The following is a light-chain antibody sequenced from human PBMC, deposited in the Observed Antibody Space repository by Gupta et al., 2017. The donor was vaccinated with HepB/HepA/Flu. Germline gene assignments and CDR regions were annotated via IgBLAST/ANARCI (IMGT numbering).Light chain of an antibody. CDR1: QSVSSYY. CDR2: GAS. V-gene: IGKV3-20*01. J-gene: IGKJ1*01. Sequence: DIVLTQSPDTLSLTPGERATLSCRASQSVSSYYLAWYQLRPGQAPRLLIYGASSRATGIPDRFRGSGSGTDFTLTITTLEPDDFAVYYCQQCGSSPCTFGQGTKVEIK. CDR3: QQCGSSPCT.